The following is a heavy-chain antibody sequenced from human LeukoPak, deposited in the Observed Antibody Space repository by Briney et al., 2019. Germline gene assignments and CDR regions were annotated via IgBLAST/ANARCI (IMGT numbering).Heavy chain of an antibody. CDR2: ISSSGSTI. CDR3: ARDYYYYYMDV. Sequence: GGSLRLSCAASGFTFSGYYMSWIRQAPGKGLEWVSYISSSGSTIYDADSVKGRFTISGDNAKNSLYLQMNSPRAEDTAVYYCARDYYYYYMDVWGKGTTVTISS. J-gene: IGHJ6*03. CDR1: GFTFSGYY. V-gene: IGHV3-11*01.